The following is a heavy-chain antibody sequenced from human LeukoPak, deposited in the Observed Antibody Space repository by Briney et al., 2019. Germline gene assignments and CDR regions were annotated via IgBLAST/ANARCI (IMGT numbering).Heavy chain of an antibody. CDR1: GYTLTELS. CDR3: ATEGALSSGYYRMDV. Sequence: GASVKVSCKVSGYTLTELSMRWVRQAPGKGLEWMGGFDPEDGETIYAQKFQGRVTMTEDTSTDTAYMELSSLRSEDTAVYYCATEGALSSGYYRMDVWGQGTTVTVSS. J-gene: IGHJ6*02. CDR2: FDPEDGET. V-gene: IGHV1-24*01. D-gene: IGHD3-22*01.